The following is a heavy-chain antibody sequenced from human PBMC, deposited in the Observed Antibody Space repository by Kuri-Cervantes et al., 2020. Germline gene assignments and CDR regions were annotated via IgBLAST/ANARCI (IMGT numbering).Heavy chain of an antibody. J-gene: IGHJ6*02. CDR1: GFTFSSYS. Sequence: LSLTCAASGFTFSSYSMNWVRQAPGKGLEWVSYISSSSSTIYYADSVKGRFTISRDNAKHSLYLQMNSLRDEDTAVYYCARAHYDFWSGYYTGHYYYGMDVWGQGTTVTVSS. D-gene: IGHD3-3*01. V-gene: IGHV3-48*02. CDR2: ISSSSSTI. CDR3: ARAHYDFWSGYYTGHYYYGMDV.